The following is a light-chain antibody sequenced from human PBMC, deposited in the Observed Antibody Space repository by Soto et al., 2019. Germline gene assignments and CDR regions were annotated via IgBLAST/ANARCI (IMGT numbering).Light chain of an antibody. CDR1: SSAVGGYKY. CDR3: SSYAGSNKVV. J-gene: IGLJ2*01. V-gene: IGLV2-8*01. CDR2: EVN. Sequence: QSAPTQPPSASGSPGQSVTISCAGTSSAVGGYKYVSWYQQHPGKAPKLIIYEVNKRPSGVPDRFSGSKSGNTASLTVSGLQAEDEADYYCSSYAGSNKVVFGGGTKLTVL.